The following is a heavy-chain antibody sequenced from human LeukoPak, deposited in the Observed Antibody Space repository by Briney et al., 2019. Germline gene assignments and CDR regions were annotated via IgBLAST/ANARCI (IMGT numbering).Heavy chain of an antibody. CDR3: AGDLPR. J-gene: IGHJ4*02. V-gene: IGHV3-9*01. Sequence: GGSLRLSCAASGFTFDDYAMHWVRQAPGKGLEWVSGISWNSGSIGYADSVKGRFTISRDDAKNSLYLQMNSLRAEDTAVYYCAGDLPRWGQGTLVTVSS. CDR1: GFTFDDYA. CDR2: ISWNSGSI. D-gene: IGHD3-16*01.